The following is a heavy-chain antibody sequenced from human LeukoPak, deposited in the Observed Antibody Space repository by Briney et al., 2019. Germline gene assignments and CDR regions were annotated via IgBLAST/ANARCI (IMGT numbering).Heavy chain of an antibody. D-gene: IGHD3-22*01. J-gene: IGHJ4*02. V-gene: IGHV4-39*07. Sequence: PSETLCLTCTVSVVSLRSSSYYCGWGRQPPGKGLEWIGSIYYSGSTHYNPSLKSRATISVDTSKNQFSLKLSSVTAADTAVYYCARGPYYYDSSAFDYWGQGTLVTVSS. CDR1: VVSLRSSSYY. CDR2: IYYSGST. CDR3: ARGPYYYDSSAFDY.